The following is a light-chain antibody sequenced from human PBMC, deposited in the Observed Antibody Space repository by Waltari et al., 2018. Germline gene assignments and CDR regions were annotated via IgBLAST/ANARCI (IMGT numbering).Light chain of an antibody. CDR2: AAS. Sequence: IQMTQSPSSLSASVGDRVTITCRASQGISNGLAWFQQKPGKVPKLLIYAASTLQLGVPSRFSGRGSGTDFSLTISSLQPEDVATYYCQKYNTGLTFGGGTKVEIK. CDR3: QKYNTGLT. V-gene: IGKV1-27*01. CDR1: QGISNG. J-gene: IGKJ4*01.